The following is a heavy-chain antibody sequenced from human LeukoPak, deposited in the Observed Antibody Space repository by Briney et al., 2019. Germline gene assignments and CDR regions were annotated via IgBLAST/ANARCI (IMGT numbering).Heavy chain of an antibody. CDR2: IYYSGST. J-gene: IGHJ6*03. D-gene: IGHD3-3*01. CDR1: GGSISSYY. CDR3: ARGVYECYDFWSGHKALHYYYMDV. Sequence: SETLSLTCTVSGGSISSYYWSWIRQPPGKGLEWIGYIYYSGSTNYNPSLKSRVTISVDTSKNQLSLKLSSVTAADTAVYYCARGVYECYDFWSGHKALHYYYMDVWGKGTTVTVSS. V-gene: IGHV4-59*01.